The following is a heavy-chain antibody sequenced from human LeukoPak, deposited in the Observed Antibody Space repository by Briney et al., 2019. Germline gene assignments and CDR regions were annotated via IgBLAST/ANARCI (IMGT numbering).Heavy chain of an antibody. CDR2: ISSSSSTI. D-gene: IGHD3-16*02. V-gene: IGHV3-48*04. CDR3: ARGLFGGVIVSDY. J-gene: IGHJ4*02. Sequence: GGSLRLSCAASGFTFSSYSMNWVRQAPGKGLEWVSYISSSSSTIYCADSVKGRFTISRDNAKNSLYLQMNSLRAEDTAVCYCARGLFGGVIVSDYWGQGTLVTVSS. CDR1: GFTFSSYS.